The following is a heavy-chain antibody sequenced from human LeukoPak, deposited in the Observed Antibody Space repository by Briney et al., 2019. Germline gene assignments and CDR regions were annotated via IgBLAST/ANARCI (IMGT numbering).Heavy chain of an antibody. CDR3: ARGGYYNILTGFRSRILGFDY. CDR1: GFTVSNNY. V-gene: IGHV3-66*01. Sequence: GGSLRLSCAASGFTVSNNYMSWVRQAPGKGLEWVSVIYRDGTTYYADSVTGRFTISRDSSENTLSLQMNSLRAEDTAVYYCARGGYYNILTGFRSRILGFDYWGQGTLLTVSS. CDR2: IYRDGTT. D-gene: IGHD3-9*01. J-gene: IGHJ4*02.